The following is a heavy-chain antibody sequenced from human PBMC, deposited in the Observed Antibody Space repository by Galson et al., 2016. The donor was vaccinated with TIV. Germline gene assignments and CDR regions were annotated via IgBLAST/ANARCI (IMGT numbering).Heavy chain of an antibody. J-gene: IGHJ4*02. Sequence: SLRLSCAASGFTFRSYTMHWIRQAPGKGLEWVAVTTYDESQKYYADSVKGRFTISRDNSNNTLYLQMSSLTAEDTAVYYCARVGSTGWAHYFDYWGQGTLVTVSS. CDR3: ARVGSTGWAHYFDY. D-gene: IGHD2-2*01. CDR2: TTYDESQK. CDR1: GFTFRSYT. V-gene: IGHV3-30*04.